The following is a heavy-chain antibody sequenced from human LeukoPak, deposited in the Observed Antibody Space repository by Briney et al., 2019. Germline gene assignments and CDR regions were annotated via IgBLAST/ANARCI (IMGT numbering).Heavy chain of an antibody. J-gene: IGHJ4*02. D-gene: IGHD6-19*01. CDR1: GVSFSGYY. V-gene: IGHV4-34*01. CDR3: ARGGAVAATSYNY. Sequence: SETLSLTRAVYGVSFSGYYWSWICQPPGKGLEWIGEINHSGSTNYNPSLKSRVTISVDTSKNQFSLKLSSVTAADTAVYYCARGGAVAATSYNYWGQGTLVTVSS. CDR2: INHSGST.